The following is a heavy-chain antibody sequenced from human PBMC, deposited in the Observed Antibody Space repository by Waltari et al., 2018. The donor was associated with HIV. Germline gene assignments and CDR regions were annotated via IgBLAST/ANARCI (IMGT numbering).Heavy chain of an antibody. Sequence: QVQLRQWGAGLLKPSETLSLTCAVSGGSFRGFYWTWIRPPPWARLEWIGDIRPPEPPPSAPSFPRRLTIPPDPSTTPFFLTLPSLTAAATSTYFCARHPLTPVLNYWGQGPRVFVSS. CDR1: GGSFRGFY. V-gene: IGHV4-34*02. D-gene: IGHD3-10*01. CDR3: ARHPLTPVLNY. J-gene: IGHJ4*02. CDR2: IRPPEPP.